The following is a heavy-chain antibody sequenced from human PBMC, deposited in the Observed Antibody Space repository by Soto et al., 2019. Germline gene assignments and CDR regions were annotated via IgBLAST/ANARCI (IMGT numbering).Heavy chain of an antibody. CDR1: RASISGRYYY. J-gene: IGHJ4*02. CDR3: ATSQKGYNWNYFYQ. V-gene: IGHV4-39*01. D-gene: IGHD1-20*01. Sequence: SETLSLTCAVSRASISGRYYYWAWLRQSPGKGPEWIGRVFYTGFTSYNPSLESRVSVSVDTSKSQFSLKLSAVTAADKAVYYCATSQKGYNWNYFYQRGQGPLVAISS. CDR2: VFYTGFT.